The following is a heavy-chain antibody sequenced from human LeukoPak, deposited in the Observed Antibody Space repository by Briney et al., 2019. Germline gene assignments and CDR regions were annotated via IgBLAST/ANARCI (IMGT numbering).Heavy chain of an antibody. Sequence: SETLSLTCAVYGGSFSGYYWSWIRQPPGKGLEWIGEIHHSGSTNYNPSLKSRVTISVDTSKNQFSLKLSSVTAADTAVYYCARGRCSGGSCYSRFNYYGMDVWGQGTTVTVSS. J-gene: IGHJ6*02. CDR3: ARGRCSGGSCYSRFNYYGMDV. CDR2: IHHSGST. D-gene: IGHD2-15*01. CDR1: GGSFSGYY. V-gene: IGHV4-34*01.